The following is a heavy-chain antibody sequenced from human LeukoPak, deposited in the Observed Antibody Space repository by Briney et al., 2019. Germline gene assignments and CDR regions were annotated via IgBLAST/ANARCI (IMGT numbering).Heavy chain of an antibody. J-gene: IGHJ6*02. CDR1: GFTFSSYG. V-gene: IGHV3-30*18. D-gene: IGHD6-19*01. Sequence: GGSLRLSCAASGFTFSSYGMHWVRQAPGKGLEWVAVISYDGSNKYYADSVKGRFTISRDNSKNTLYLQMNSLRAEATAVYYCAKSSSGWTNYYYYYGMDVWGQGTTVTVSS. CDR3: AKSSSGWTNYYYYYGMDV. CDR2: ISYDGSNK.